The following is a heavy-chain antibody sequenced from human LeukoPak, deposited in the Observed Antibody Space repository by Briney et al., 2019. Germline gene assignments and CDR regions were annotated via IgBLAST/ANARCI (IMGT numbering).Heavy chain of an antibody. CDR3: ARASITGKWFDY. D-gene: IGHD1-20*01. J-gene: IGHJ4*02. Sequence: ASVKVSCKASGYTFTGYYMHWVRQAPGQGLEWMGWINPNSGGTNYAQKFQGRVTMTRDTSISTAYMELSRLRSDDTAVYYCARASITGKWFDYWGQGTLVTVSS. CDR2: INPNSGGT. V-gene: IGHV1-2*02. CDR1: GYTFTGYY.